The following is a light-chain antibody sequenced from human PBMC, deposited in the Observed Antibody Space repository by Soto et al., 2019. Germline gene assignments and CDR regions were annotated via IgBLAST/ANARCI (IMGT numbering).Light chain of an antibody. CDR3: CSYAGSSTLV. V-gene: IGLV2-23*01. J-gene: IGLJ2*01. Sequence: QSALTQPASVSGSPGQSITISCTGTSSDVGSYNLVSWYQQHPGKAPKLMIYEGSKRPSGVSNRFSGSKSGNTASLTISGIQAEDEADYYCCSYAGSSTLVFGGGTQLTV. CDR1: SSDVGSYNL. CDR2: EGS.